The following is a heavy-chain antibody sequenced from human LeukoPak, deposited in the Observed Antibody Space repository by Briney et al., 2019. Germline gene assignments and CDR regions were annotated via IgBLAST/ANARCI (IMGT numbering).Heavy chain of an antibody. CDR3: ARGLCSGGSCYSWWFDP. CDR1: GYSFTSYW. V-gene: IGHV5-51*01. Sequence: GESLKISCKGSGYSFTSYWIGWVRQMPGKGLEWMGIIYPGDSDTRYSPSFQGQVTISADKSISTAYLQWSSLKASDTAMYYCARGLCSGGSCYSWWFDPWGQGTLVTVSS. CDR2: IYPGDSDT. J-gene: IGHJ5*02. D-gene: IGHD2-15*01.